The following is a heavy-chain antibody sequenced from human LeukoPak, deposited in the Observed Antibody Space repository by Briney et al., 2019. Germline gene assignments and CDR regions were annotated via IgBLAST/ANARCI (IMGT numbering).Heavy chain of an antibody. D-gene: IGHD2-8*01. J-gene: IGHJ5*02. Sequence: GASVTVSCKASGGTFSSYAISWVRQAPGQGLEWMGGIIPIFGTANYAQKFQGRVTITADKSTSTAYMELSSLRSEDTAVYYCARAGLVYAIMNWFDPWGQGTLVTVSS. CDR3: ARAGLVYAIMNWFDP. CDR1: GGTFSSYA. V-gene: IGHV1-69*06. CDR2: IIPIFGTA.